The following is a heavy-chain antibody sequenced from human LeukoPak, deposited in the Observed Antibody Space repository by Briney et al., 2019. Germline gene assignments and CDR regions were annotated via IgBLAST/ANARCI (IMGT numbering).Heavy chain of an antibody. V-gene: IGHV4-4*07. J-gene: IGHJ4*02. CDR1: GGSISSYY. D-gene: IGHD1-26*01. CDR2: IYTSGST. Sequence: PSETLSLTCTVPGGSISSYYWSWIRQPAGKGLEWIGRIYTSGSTNYNPPLKSRVTMSVDTSKNQFSLKLSSVTAADTAVYYCARRSSVGAFDYWGQGTLVTVSS. CDR3: ARRSSVGAFDY.